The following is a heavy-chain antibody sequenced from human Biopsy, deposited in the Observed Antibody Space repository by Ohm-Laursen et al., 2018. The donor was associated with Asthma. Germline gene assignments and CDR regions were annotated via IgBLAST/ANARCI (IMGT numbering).Heavy chain of an antibody. CDR2: VNTGNGDT. CDR1: GYNFISFA. CDR3: ARTYCDFLTGQVKDVFGV. J-gene: IGHJ3*01. D-gene: IGHD3-9*01. Sequence: GATVKISCKASGYNFISFAIHWVRQAPGQRLEWMGWVNTGNGDTKHSQMFQGRVTITTDTSASTAYMELRSLRSEDTATYYCARTYCDFLTGQVKDVFGVWGQGTMVTVSS. V-gene: IGHV1-3*04.